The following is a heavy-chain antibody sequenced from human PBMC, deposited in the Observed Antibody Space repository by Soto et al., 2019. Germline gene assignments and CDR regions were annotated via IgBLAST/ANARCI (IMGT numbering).Heavy chain of an antibody. J-gene: IGHJ5*02. D-gene: IGHD3-16*02. CDR3: ARSSGGVFGIIIERSNWLAP. CDR2: INPNGGST. Sequence: VQLVQSGAEVKKPGASVKLSCKAPADTFTSYYIHWVRQAPGHGLEWMGIINPNGGSTRFDKTFQASITKTKDTTTRTTNMKLRSLRSEDTAVYYRARSSGGVFGIIIERSNWLAPWGQGALVTVSS. CDR1: ADTFTSYY. V-gene: IGHV1-46*01.